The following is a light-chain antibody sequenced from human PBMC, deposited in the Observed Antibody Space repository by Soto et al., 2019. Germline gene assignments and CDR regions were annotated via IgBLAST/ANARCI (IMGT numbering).Light chain of an antibody. Sequence: DIPMTQSPSTLSASVGDRVTITCRASQSINSWLAWYQQKPGKAPKLLIYKASSLESGVPSRFSGSGSGTEFTLTISSLQPDDFATYYCQQYNSYPITFGQGTRLEIK. CDR3: QQYNSYPIT. V-gene: IGKV1-5*03. J-gene: IGKJ5*01. CDR2: KAS. CDR1: QSINSW.